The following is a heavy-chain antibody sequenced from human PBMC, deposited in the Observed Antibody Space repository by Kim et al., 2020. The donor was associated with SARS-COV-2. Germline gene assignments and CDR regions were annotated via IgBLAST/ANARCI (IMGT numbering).Heavy chain of an antibody. CDR3: ARRYYFDY. CDR2: IRSDARGGTT. J-gene: IGHJ4*02. Sequence: GGSLRLSCTASGFTFGDYAMSWVRQAPGKGLEWVGFIRSDARGGTTENAASVKGRFTISRDDSKNIAYLQIDSMKTEDTAVYYCARRYYFDYWGQGALVTVSS. V-gene: IGHV3-49*04. CDR1: GFTFGDYA.